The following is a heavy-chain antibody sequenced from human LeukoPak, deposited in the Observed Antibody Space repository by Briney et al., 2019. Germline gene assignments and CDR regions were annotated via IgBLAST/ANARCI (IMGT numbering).Heavy chain of an antibody. CDR1: GGSFSGYY. J-gene: IGHJ4*02. D-gene: IGHD1-26*01. CDR3: AKLAWVLDY. CDR2: INHSGST. V-gene: IGHV4-34*01. Sequence: SETLSLTCAVYGGSFSGYYWSWIRQPPGKGLEWIGEINHSGSTNYNPSLKSRVTISVDTSKNQFSLKLSSVTAADTAVYYCAKLAWVLDYWGQGTLVTVSS.